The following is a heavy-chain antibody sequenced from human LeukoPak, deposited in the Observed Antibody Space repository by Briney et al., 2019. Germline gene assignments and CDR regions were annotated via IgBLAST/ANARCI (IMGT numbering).Heavy chain of an antibody. CDR2: INHSGST. V-gene: IGHV4-34*01. CDR1: GGSFSGYY. Sequence: SETLSLTCAVYGGSFSGYYWSWIRQPPGKGLEWIGEINHSGSTNYNPSLKSRVTISVDTSKNQFSLKLSSVTAADTAVYYCARGARPLYGPIYYFDYWGQGTLVTVSS. D-gene: IGHD2/OR15-2a*01. CDR3: ARGARPLYGPIYYFDY. J-gene: IGHJ4*02.